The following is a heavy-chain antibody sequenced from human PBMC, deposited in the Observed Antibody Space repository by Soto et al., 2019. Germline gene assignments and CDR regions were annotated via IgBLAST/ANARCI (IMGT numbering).Heavy chain of an antibody. CDR2: INHSGST. CDR1: GGSFSGYY. D-gene: IGHD3-16*01. J-gene: IGHJ6*02. V-gene: IGHV4-34*01. Sequence: SETLSLTCAVYGGSFSGYYWSWIRQPPGKGLEWIGEINHSGSTNYNPSLKSRVTISVDTSKNQFSLKLSSVTAADTAVYYCARVPSPFDFYYAMDVWGQGTTVTASS. CDR3: ARVPSPFDFYYAMDV.